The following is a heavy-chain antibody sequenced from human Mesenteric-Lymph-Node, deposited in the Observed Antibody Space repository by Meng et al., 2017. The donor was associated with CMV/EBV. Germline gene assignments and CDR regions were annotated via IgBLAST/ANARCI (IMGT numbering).Heavy chain of an antibody. Sequence: GESLKISCAASGFTFSSYSMNWVRQAPGKGLEWVSSISSSSSYIYYADPVKGRFTISRDNAKNSLYLQMNSLRAEDTAVYYCAGVDVDVWGQGTTVTVSS. V-gene: IGHV3-21*01. CDR3: AGVDVDV. CDR2: ISSSSSYI. D-gene: IGHD2-8*01. CDR1: GFTFSSYS. J-gene: IGHJ6*02.